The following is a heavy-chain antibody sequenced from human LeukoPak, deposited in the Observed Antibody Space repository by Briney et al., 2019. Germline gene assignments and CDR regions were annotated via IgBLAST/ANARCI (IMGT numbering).Heavy chain of an antibody. Sequence: SSVKVSYKASGRTFTSYAISWLRQSPGLGGEWRGGILPIFGAVKQAQKFQGRVTIITDESTSTAYMKLSSLRSEDTAVYYCARVGYCISSNCLVGAFDICGEGKMVTVSS. V-gene: IGHV1-69*05. CDR3: ARVGYCISSNCLVGAFDI. D-gene: IGHD2-2*01. J-gene: IGHJ3*02. CDR2: ILPIFGAV. CDR1: GRTFTSYA.